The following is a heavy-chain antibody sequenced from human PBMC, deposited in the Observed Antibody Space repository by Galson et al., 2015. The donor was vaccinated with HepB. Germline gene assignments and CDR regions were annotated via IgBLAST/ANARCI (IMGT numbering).Heavy chain of an antibody. CDR2: IRGSGANS. J-gene: IGHJ2*01. Sequence: SLRLSCATSAFTFSSYAMGWVRQAPGKRLEWVSTIRGSGANSYYADSVKGRFTISRDNSKITLYLQMNSLRAEDTAVYYCARAPSYYWYFDHWGRGTLVTVSS. CDR3: ARAPSYYWYFDH. D-gene: IGHD6-6*01. V-gene: IGHV3-23*01. CDR1: AFTFSSYA.